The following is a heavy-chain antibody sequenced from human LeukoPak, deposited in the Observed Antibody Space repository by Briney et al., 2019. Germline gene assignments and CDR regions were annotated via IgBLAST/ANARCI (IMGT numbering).Heavy chain of an antibody. CDR2: INWNGGNT. CDR1: GFTFDDYA. Sequence: GGSLRLSCAASGFTFDDYAMSWVRQAPGKGLEWVSGINWNGGNTGSADSVKGRFTISRDNAKNSLYLQMNSLRAEDTALYYCAATYSGNWEFDYWGQGTLVTVSS. V-gene: IGHV3-20*04. J-gene: IGHJ4*02. D-gene: IGHD1-26*01. CDR3: AATYSGNWEFDY.